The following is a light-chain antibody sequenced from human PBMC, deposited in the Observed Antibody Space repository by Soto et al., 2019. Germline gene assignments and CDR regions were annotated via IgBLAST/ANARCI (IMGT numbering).Light chain of an antibody. V-gene: IGKV3-15*01. CDR2: GAS. CDR3: QQYGTSRT. Sequence: EVVMTQSPATLSASPGERVILSCRASQNIGSNLAWYQQRPGQAPRLLMYGASTRATETPARFSGSGSATDFTLTISSLQSEDFAVYYCQQYGTSRTFGQGTKVDIK. CDR1: QNIGSN. J-gene: IGKJ1*01.